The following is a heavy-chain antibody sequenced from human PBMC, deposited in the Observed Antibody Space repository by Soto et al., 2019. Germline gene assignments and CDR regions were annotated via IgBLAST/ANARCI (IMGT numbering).Heavy chain of an antibody. CDR2: IKSDGTST. J-gene: IGHJ4*02. Sequence: GGSLRLACVASGFSFDNYGMSWVRQAPGEGLEWVSAIKSDGTSTYYAASVEDRFTISRDNSKNTLYLQLNSLRAEDTAVYYCAQLGLMTFSHKHYFNHWGRGTLVTVSS. D-gene: IGHD3-16*01. V-gene: IGHV3-23*01. CDR3: AQLGLMTFSHKHYFNH. CDR1: GFSFDNYG.